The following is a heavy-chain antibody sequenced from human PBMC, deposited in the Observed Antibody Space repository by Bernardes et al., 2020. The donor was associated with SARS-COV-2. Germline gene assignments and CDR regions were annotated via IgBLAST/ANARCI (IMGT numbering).Heavy chain of an antibody. CDR2: IYYSGST. V-gene: IGHV4-39*01. CDR3: ARQHLGGVTIFGVFTTDRYFDY. D-gene: IGHD3-3*01. Sequence: SETLSLTCTVSGGSISSSSYYWGWIRQPPGKGLEWIGSIYYSGSTYYNPSLKSRVTISVDTSKNQFSLKLSSVTAADTAVYYCARQHLGGVTIFGVFTTDRYFDYWGQGTLVTVSS. CDR1: GGSISSSSYY. J-gene: IGHJ4*02.